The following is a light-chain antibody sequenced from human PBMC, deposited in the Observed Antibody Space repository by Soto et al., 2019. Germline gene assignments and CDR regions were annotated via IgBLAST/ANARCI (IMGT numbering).Light chain of an antibody. CDR1: SSDVGGYNY. CDR2: DVS. J-gene: IGLJ2*01. V-gene: IGLV2-11*01. Sequence: QSALTQPRSVSGSPGQSVTISCAGTSSDVGGYNYVSWYQQYPGKAPKLMISDVSKRPSGVSDRFSGSKSGNTASLTISGLQAEDEADYYCCSYAGSYTPVVFGGGTKLTVL. CDR3: CSYAGSYTPVV.